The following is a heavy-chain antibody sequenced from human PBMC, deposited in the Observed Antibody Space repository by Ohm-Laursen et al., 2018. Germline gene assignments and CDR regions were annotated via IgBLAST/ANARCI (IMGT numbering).Heavy chain of an antibody. V-gene: IGHV3-9*01. CDR2: LMWNSDRK. Sequence: SLRLSCAASGFTFRSYAMHWVRQAPGKGLEWVSGLMWNSDRKQYADSVKGRFTVSRDNARNSLYLQMDTLRPEDTALYFCAKDINPTGQTQNYFYYGMDLWGQGTTVIVSS. CDR1: GFTFRSYA. CDR3: AKDINPTGQTQNYFYYGMDL. D-gene: IGHD2/OR15-2a*01. J-gene: IGHJ6*02.